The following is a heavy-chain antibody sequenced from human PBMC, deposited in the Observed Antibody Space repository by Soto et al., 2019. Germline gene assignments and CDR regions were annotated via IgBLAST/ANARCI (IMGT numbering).Heavy chain of an antibody. V-gene: IGHV3-30*18. CDR3: AKGDSSGYYYYGMDV. J-gene: IGHJ6*02. Sequence: GGSLRLSCAASRFTFSSYGMHWVRQAPGKGLEWVAVISSDGSNKYYADSVTGRFTISRDNSKNTLYLQRNSLRAEDTAVCYCAKGDSSGYYYYGMDVWGQGTTVTVSS. D-gene: IGHD6-25*01. CDR2: ISSDGSNK. CDR1: RFTFSSYG.